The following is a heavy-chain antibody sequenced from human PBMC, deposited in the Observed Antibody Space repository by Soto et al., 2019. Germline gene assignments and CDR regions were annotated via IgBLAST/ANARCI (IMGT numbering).Heavy chain of an antibody. D-gene: IGHD2-15*01. V-gene: IGHV3-53*01. Sequence: GGSLRLSCAASGFTVSSNYMSWVRQAPGKGLAWVSLIYSDGATHYADSVKGRFTISRDNSKNTLYLQMNTLRDEDTAVYYCARARTCSGGSCYSGRGMDVWGQGTTVTVSS. CDR3: ARARTCSGGSCYSGRGMDV. CDR1: GFTVSSNY. J-gene: IGHJ6*02. CDR2: IYSDGAT.